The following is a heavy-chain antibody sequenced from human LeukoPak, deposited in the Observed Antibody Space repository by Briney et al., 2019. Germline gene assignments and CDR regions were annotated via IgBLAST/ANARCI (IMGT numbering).Heavy chain of an antibody. Sequence: SGGSLRLSCAASGFTVSSNYMSWVRQGPGKGLEWVSHIDSSGTIYYADSVKGRATISRDNAKNSLYLQMNSPRAEDTAVYYCARPAYCGGNCYYFPDYWGQGTLVTVSS. V-gene: IGHV3-69-1*01. D-gene: IGHD2-21*02. CDR2: IDSSGTI. CDR1: GFTVSSNY. CDR3: ARPAYCGGNCYYFPDY. J-gene: IGHJ4*02.